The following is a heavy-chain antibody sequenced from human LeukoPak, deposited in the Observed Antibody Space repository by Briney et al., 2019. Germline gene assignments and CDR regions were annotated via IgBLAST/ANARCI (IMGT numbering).Heavy chain of an antibody. CDR1: VYTFTSYD. CDR2: MNPNNGNT. CDR3: SRGGPVAGTHKYFQH. V-gene: IGHV1-8*01. D-gene: IGHD6-19*01. J-gene: IGHJ1*01. Sequence: SVKVSCKASVYTFTSYDINWVRHATVQGLEWMGWMNPNNGNTDYAQKFQGRVTLTRNTSITTAYMELSSLRSEDTAVYYCSRGGPVAGTHKYFQHWGQGTLVTVSS.